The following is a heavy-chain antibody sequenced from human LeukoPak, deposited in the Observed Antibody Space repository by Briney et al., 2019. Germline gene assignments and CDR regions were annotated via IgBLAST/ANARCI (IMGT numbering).Heavy chain of an antibody. Sequence: ASVKVSCKASGYTFTGYYMHWVRQAPGQGLEWMGWINPNSGGTNYAQKFQGRVTMTRDTSISTAYMELSRLRSDDTAVYYCARREVEMATIGAFDIWGQGTMVTVSS. J-gene: IGHJ3*02. D-gene: IGHD5-24*01. CDR2: INPNSGGT. CDR1: GYTFTGYY. CDR3: ARREVEMATIGAFDI. V-gene: IGHV1-2*02.